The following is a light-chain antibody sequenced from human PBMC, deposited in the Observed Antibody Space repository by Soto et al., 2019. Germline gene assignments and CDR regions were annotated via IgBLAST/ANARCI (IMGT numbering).Light chain of an antibody. V-gene: IGKV1-5*02. J-gene: IGKJ1*01. Sequence: DTQMTQSPSTLSASVGDRVTIICRASQYISTQLAWYQQKPGEAPKLLISGAFSLESGVPSRFSGSGSGTEFTLTISSLQPDDFATYYCQQYYSYSTFGQGTKVDIK. CDR1: QYISTQ. CDR2: GAF. CDR3: QQYYSYST.